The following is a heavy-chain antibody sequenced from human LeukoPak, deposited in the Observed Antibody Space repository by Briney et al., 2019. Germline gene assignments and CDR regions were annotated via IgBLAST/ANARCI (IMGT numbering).Heavy chain of an antibody. CDR2: INDNGGRT. D-gene: IGHD1-26*01. CDR1: GFTFSRDA. V-gene: IGHV3-64D*09. J-gene: IGHJ4*02. Sequence: GGAPGLSCSAPGFTFSRDAMHWVRQAPGEGLGYVSGINDNGGRTHYGDPVKGRFSISRDSSKNTLHLQMSTLRAEDTALYYCVKDVGGSYAFDYWGQGILVTVAS. CDR3: VKDVGGSYAFDY.